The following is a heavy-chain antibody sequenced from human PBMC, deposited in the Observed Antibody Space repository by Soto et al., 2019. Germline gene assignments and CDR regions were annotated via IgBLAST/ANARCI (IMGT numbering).Heavy chain of an antibody. CDR1: GYTFTSYG. CDR3: ARDLDTAMVAPFDY. CDR2: ISAYNGNT. V-gene: IGHV1-18*04. D-gene: IGHD5-18*01. Sequence: ASVKVSCKASGYTFTSYGISWVRQSPGQGLEWMGWISAYNGNTNYAQKLQGRVTMTTDTSTSTAYMELRSLRSDDTAVYYCARDLDTAMVAPFDYWGQGTLVTVSS. J-gene: IGHJ4*02.